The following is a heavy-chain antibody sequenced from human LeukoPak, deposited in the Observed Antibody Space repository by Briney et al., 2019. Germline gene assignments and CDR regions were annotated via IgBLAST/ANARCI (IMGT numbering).Heavy chain of an antibody. CDR3: ARGVYYDYVWGSYRPYYFDY. Sequence: SETLSLTCAVSGGSISSGGYSWSWIRQPPGKGLEWIGYIYYSGSTNYNPSLKSRVTISVDTSKNQFSLKLSSVTAADTAVYYCARGVYYDYVWGSYRPYYFDYWGQGTLVTVSS. CDR1: GGSISSGGYS. CDR2: IYYSGST. D-gene: IGHD3-16*02. V-gene: IGHV4-61*08. J-gene: IGHJ4*02.